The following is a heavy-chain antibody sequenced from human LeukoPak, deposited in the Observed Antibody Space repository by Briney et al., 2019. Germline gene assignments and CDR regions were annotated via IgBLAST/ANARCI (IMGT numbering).Heavy chain of an antibody. CDR2: IRGSGGST. CDR1: GFTFTNYA. CDR3: ARVPPTVGSSDI. D-gene: IGHD5/OR15-5a*01. V-gene: IGHV3-23*01. Sequence: GGSLRLSCAASGFTFTNYAMNWVRQAPGKGLEWVSTIRGSGGSTYYAASVKGRFTISRDNSKNTLYLQMNSLRAEDTAIYCCARVPPTVGSSDIWGQGTMVTVSS. J-gene: IGHJ3*02.